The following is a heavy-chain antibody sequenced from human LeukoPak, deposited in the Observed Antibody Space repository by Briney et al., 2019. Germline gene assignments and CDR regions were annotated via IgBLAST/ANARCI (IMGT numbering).Heavy chain of an antibody. V-gene: IGHV3-23*01. CDR1: GFTFSNYA. CDR2: IHGGGDVS. J-gene: IGHJ2*01. D-gene: IGHD3-16*02. CDR3: ARALSNSFYYFDL. Sequence: GGSLRLSCAVSGFTFSNYAMNWVRQAPEKGLEWVSTIHGGGDVSYYADSVKGRFTISRDNSRDTLYLQMHSLRAEDTAIYYCARALSNSFYYFDLGGRGTLVTVSS.